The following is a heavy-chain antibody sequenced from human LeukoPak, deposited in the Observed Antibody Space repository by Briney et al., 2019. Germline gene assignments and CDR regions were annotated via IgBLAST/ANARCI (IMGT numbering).Heavy chain of an antibody. J-gene: IGHJ4*02. D-gene: IGHD1-1*01. V-gene: IGHV4-34*01. Sequence: SETLSLTCAVYGGSFSGYYWSWIRQPPGKGLEWIGEINHSGSTNYNPSLKSRVTISVDTSKNQFSLKLSSVTAADTAVYYCARTGGYWNDEHYFDYRGQGTLVTVSS. CDR2: INHSGST. CDR1: GGSFSGYY. CDR3: ARTGGYWNDEHYFDY.